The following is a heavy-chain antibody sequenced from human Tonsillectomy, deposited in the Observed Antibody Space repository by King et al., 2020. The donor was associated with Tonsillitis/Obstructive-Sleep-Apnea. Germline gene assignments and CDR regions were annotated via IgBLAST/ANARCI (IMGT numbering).Heavy chain of an antibody. J-gene: IGHJ4*02. CDR1: GFTFSTYA. CDR2: ISYDGSNK. V-gene: IGHV3-30*04. D-gene: IGHD3-3*01. Sequence: VQLVESGGGVVQPGRSLRLSCAASGFTFSTYAMHWVRQAPGKGLEWVAVISYDGSNKYYADSVKGRFTISRDNSKNTLYLQMDSLRAEDTAVYYCAREGSIYDFWSGPAFDYWGQGTLVTVSS. CDR3: AREGSIYDFWSGPAFDY.